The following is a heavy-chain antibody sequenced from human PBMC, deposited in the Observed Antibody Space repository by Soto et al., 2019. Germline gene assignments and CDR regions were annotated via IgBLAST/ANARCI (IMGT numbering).Heavy chain of an antibody. CDR1: GGSISSSSYY. CDR3: ARLLRIAARPEAFDI. J-gene: IGHJ3*02. D-gene: IGHD6-6*01. CDR2: ISYSGST. V-gene: IGHV4-39*01. Sequence: QLQLQESGPGLVKPSETLSLTCTVSGGSISSSSYYWGWIRQPPGKGLEWIGSISYSGSTYYNPSLKSRVTISVDTSKNQCALKLSSVTAADTAVYYCARLLRIAARPEAFDIWGQGTMVTVSS.